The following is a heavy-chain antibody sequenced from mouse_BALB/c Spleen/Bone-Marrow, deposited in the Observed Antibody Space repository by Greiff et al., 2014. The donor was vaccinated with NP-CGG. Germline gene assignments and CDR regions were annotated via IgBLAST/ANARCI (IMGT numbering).Heavy chain of an antibody. CDR2: ISSGGSYT. J-gene: IGHJ4*01. CDR1: GFTFSSYA. CDR3: ARRDDYDYDDAMDY. D-gene: IGHD2-4*01. Sequence: EVQVVESGGGLVKPGGSLKLSCAASGFTFSSYAMSWVRQTPEKGLEWVATISSGGSYTYYPDSVKGRFTISRDNAKNTLYLQMSSLRSEDTAMYYCARRDDYDYDDAMDYWGQGTSVTVSS. V-gene: IGHV5-9-3*01.